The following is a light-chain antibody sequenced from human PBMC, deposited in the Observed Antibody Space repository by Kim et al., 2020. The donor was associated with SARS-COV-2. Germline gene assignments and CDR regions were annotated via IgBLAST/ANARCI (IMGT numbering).Light chain of an antibody. CDR1: QDINSF. CDR2: DAS. J-gene: IGKJ5*01. Sequence: ASVGDRVTITCQESQDINSFINWYQQTPGKAPKLLIYDASNLETGVPSRFSGSGSGTDFTFTISSLQPEDIATYYCQQHDNLPITFGQGTRLEIK. CDR3: QQHDNLPIT. V-gene: IGKV1-33*01.